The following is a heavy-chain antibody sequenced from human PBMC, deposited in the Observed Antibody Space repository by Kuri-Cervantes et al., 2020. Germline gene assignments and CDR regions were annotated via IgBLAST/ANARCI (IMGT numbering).Heavy chain of an antibody. CDR3: ARDSRLLWFGELFAYYGMDV. V-gene: IGHV4-4*02. CDR2: IYHSGST. Sequence: GSLRLSCAVSGGSISSSNWWSWVRQPPGKGLEWIGEIYHSGSTNYNPSLKSRVTISVDTSKNQFSLKLSSVTAADTAVYYCARDSRLLWFGELFAYYGMDVWGQGTTVTVSS. D-gene: IGHD3-10*01. CDR1: GGSISSSNW. J-gene: IGHJ6*02.